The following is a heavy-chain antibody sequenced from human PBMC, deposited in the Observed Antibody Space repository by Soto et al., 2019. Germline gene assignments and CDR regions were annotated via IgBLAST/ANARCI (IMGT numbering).Heavy chain of an antibody. D-gene: IGHD5-18*01. CDR2: IRSKTDSYAT. Sequence: GGSLRLSCAASGFTFSGSAMHWVRQASGKGLEWVGRIRSKTDSYATVYAASVKGRFTISRDDSKNTAYLQMNSLKTEDTAVYYCTSRNTSMAPGYWGQGTLVTVSS. CDR3: TSRNTSMAPGY. CDR1: GFTFSGSA. V-gene: IGHV3-73*01. J-gene: IGHJ4*02.